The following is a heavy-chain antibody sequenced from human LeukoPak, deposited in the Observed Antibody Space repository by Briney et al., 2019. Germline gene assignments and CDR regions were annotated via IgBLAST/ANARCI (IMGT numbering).Heavy chain of an antibody. CDR3: ARDPPHDNSVGFDR. V-gene: IGHV3-74*01. Sequence: GGSLRLSCAAAGFTFSSDWMHWVRQVPGKGLVWVSRINSDGSSTSYADTVKGRFTISRDNLKNTLCLQMNSLRAEDTAVYYCARDPPHDNSVGFDRWGQGTLVTVSS. D-gene: IGHD3-22*01. J-gene: IGHJ5*02. CDR1: GFTFSSDW. CDR2: INSDGSST.